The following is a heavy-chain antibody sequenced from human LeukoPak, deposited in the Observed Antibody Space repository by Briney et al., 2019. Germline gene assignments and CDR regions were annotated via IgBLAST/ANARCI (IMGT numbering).Heavy chain of an antibody. V-gene: IGHV3-43*01. Sequence: GGSLRLSCAASGFTFDDYTMHWVRQAPGKGLEWVSLISWDGGSTYYADSVKGRFTISRDNSKNSLYLQMNSLRTEDTALYYCAKDHSEVYDFHYYYYMDVWGKGTTVTVSS. CDR2: ISWDGGST. D-gene: IGHD5/OR15-5a*01. J-gene: IGHJ6*03. CDR3: AKDHSEVYDFHYYYYMDV. CDR1: GFTFDDYT.